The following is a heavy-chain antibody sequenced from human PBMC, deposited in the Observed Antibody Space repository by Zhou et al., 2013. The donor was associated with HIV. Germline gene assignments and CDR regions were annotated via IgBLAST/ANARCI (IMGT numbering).Heavy chain of an antibody. J-gene: IGHJ5*02. D-gene: IGHD6-13*01. V-gene: IGHV1-69*05. CDR2: IIPIFGTA. Sequence: QVQLEQSGAEVRKPGSSVKVSCKASGGTFSSYAISWVRQAPGQGLEWMGGIIPIFGTANYAQKFQGRVTITTDESTSTAYMELSSLRSEDTAVYYCATITPYSSSWQGWFDPWGQGTLVTVSS. CDR3: ATITPYSSSWQGWFDP. CDR1: GGTFSSYA.